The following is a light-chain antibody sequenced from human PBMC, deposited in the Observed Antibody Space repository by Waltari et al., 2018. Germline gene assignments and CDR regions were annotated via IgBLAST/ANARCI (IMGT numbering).Light chain of an antibody. CDR1: RSDVGGSNY. J-gene: IGLJ3*02. CDR3: SSYASSNFLV. V-gene: IGLV2-14*01. Sequence: QSALSPPASVSGSTGQSITISCTGARSDVGGSNYVSWYQQNPGKAPKLLIFEATKRPSGVSIRFSGSTSGNTASLTISGLQAEDEADYYCSSYASSNFLVFGGGTKVTVL. CDR2: EAT.